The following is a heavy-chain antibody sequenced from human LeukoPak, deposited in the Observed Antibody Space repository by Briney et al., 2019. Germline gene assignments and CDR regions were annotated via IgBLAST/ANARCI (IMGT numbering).Heavy chain of an antibody. J-gene: IGHJ4*02. CDR3: ASGLGYCSSTSCPAVDY. CDR1: GGTFSSYA. Sequence: ASVKVSCKASGGTFSSYAISWVRQAPGQGLEGMGGIIPIFGTANYAQKFQGRVTITTDESTSTAYMELSSLRSEDTAVYYCASGLGYCSSTSCPAVDYWGQGTLVTVSS. V-gene: IGHV1-69*05. CDR2: IIPIFGTA. D-gene: IGHD2-2*01.